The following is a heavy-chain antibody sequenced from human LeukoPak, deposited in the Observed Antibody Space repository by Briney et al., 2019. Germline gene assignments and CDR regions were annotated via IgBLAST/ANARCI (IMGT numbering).Heavy chain of an antibody. CDR2: IKQDGSEK. J-gene: IGHJ3*02. D-gene: IGHD6-19*01. V-gene: IGHV3-7*01. Sequence: PGGSLRLSCAASGFTFSSYWMSWVRQAPGKGLEWVANIKQDGSEKYYVDSVKGRFTISRDNAKNSLYLQMNSLRAEDTAVYYCARDRAGIAVAAGAFDIWGQGTMVTVSS. CDR3: ARDRAGIAVAAGAFDI. CDR1: GFTFSSYW.